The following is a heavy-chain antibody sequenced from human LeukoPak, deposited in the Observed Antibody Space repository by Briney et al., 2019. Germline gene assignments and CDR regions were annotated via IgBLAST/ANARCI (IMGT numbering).Heavy chain of an antibody. J-gene: IGHJ5*02. CDR2: IKEDGSMV. CDR1: GFTFSSFW. V-gene: IGHV3-7*04. CDR3: ARVVTWFDP. Sequence: GGSLRLSCVASGFTFSSFWMSWVRQAPGKGLEWVAHIKEDGSMVNYVDSVKGRFTISRDNAKKPVYLQMNSLRAEDTAVYFCARVVTWFDPWRQGSLVTVSS.